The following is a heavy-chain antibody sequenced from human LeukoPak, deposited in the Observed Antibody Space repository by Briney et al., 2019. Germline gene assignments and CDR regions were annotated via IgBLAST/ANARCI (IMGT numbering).Heavy chain of an antibody. CDR2: IYYSGST. J-gene: IGHJ4*02. V-gene: IGHV4-59*12. Sequence: SETLSLTCTVSGGSISSYYWSWIRQPPGKGLEWIGYIYYSGSTNYNPSLKSRVTISVDTSKNQFSLKLSSVTAADTAVYYCALNYGSGYYFDYWGQGTLVTVSS. D-gene: IGHD3-10*01. CDR1: GGSISSYY. CDR3: ALNYGSGYYFDY.